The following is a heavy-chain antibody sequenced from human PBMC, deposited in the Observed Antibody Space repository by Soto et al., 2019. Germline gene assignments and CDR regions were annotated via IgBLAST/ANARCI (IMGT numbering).Heavy chain of an antibody. CDR3: ARRRHFENYFDS. CDR2: IKQDGSER. V-gene: IGHV3-7*01. D-gene: IGHD3-9*01. J-gene: IGHJ4*02. CDR1: GFTFSSFW. Sequence: GGSLRLSCAASGFTFSSFWMSWVRLAPGKGLEWVANIKQDGSERDYVDSVNGRFTISRDNAKNSLYLQMNSLRVEDTAVYYCARRRHFENYFDSWGQGTLVTVSS.